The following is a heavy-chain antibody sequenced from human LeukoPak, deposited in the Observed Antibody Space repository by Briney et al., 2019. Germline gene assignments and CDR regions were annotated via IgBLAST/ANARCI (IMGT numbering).Heavy chain of an antibody. Sequence: PVGSLRLSCAASGFTFSSYAMSWVRQAPGKGLEWVSAISGSGGSTYYADSVKGRFTISRDNSKNTLYLQMNSLRAEDTAVYYCAKDWEDYGDSDYWGQGTLVTVSS. V-gene: IGHV3-23*01. J-gene: IGHJ4*02. CDR1: GFTFSSYA. CDR3: AKDWEDYGDSDY. D-gene: IGHD4-17*01. CDR2: ISGSGGST.